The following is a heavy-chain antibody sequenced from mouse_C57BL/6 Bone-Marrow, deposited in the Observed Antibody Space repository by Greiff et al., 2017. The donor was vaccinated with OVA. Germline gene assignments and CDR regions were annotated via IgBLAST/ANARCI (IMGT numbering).Heavy chain of an antibody. V-gene: IGHV14-1*01. CDR1: GFNIKDYY. CDR3: TTRSNFQAWFAY. Sequence: EVQLQQSGAELVRPGASVKLSCTASGFNIKDYYMHWVKQRPEQGLEWIGRIDPEDGDTEYAPKFQGKATMTADTSSNTAYLQLSSLTSEDTAVYYCTTRSNFQAWFAYWGQGTLVTVSA. CDR2: IDPEDGDT. J-gene: IGHJ3*01. D-gene: IGHD2-5*01.